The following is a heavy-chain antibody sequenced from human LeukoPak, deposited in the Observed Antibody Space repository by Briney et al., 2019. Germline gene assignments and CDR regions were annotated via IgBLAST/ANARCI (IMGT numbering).Heavy chain of an antibody. Sequence: SETLSLTCAVYGGSFSGYYWSWIRQPPGKGLEWIGEINHSGSTNYNPSPKSRVTISVDTSKNQFSLKLSSVTAADTAVYYCARGEQLVRYFQHWGQGTLVTVSS. J-gene: IGHJ1*01. D-gene: IGHD6-6*01. CDR2: INHSGST. CDR1: GGSFSGYY. CDR3: ARGEQLVRYFQH. V-gene: IGHV4-34*01.